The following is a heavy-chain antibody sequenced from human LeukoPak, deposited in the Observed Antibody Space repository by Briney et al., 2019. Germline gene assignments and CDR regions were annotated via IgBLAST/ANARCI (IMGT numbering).Heavy chain of an antibody. CDR2: ISGSGGST. CDR3: ARVGVVVVAATNWFDP. D-gene: IGHD2-15*01. V-gene: IGHV3-23*01. J-gene: IGHJ5*02. Sequence: GGSLRLSCAASGFTFSSYAMSWVRQAPGKGLEWVSTISGSGGSTYYADSVKGRFTISRDNAKNSLYLQMNSLRAEDTAVYYCARVGVVVVAATNWFDPWGQGTLVTVSS. CDR1: GFTFSSYA.